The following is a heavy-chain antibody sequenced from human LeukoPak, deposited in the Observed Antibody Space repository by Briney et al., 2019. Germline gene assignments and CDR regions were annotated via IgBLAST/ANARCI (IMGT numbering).Heavy chain of an antibody. J-gene: IGHJ4*02. CDR3: PREGHGDSSSSSLDY. V-gene: IGHV4-59*01. Sequence: SETLSLTCTVSGGSISSYYWSWIRQPPGKGLEWIGYIYYSGSTNYNPSLKSRVTISVDTSKNQFSLKLSSVTAADTAVYYCPREGHGDSSSSSLDYWGQGTLVTVSS. D-gene: IGHD6-6*01. CDR2: IYYSGST. CDR1: GGSISSYY.